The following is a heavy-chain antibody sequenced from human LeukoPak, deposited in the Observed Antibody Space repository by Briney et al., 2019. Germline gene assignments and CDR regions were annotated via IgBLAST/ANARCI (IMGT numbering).Heavy chain of an antibody. J-gene: IGHJ4*02. Sequence: GGSLRLSCAASGFTFSDYYMSWIRQAPGRGLECVSYISGSSNTIYYADSVKGRFTISRDNAKNSLSLQMNSLRAEDTAVYYCARFYSLSGSGLDYWGQGTLVTASS. CDR3: ARFYSLSGSGLDY. CDR1: GFTFSDYY. CDR2: ISGSSNTI. V-gene: IGHV3-11*01. D-gene: IGHD1-26*01.